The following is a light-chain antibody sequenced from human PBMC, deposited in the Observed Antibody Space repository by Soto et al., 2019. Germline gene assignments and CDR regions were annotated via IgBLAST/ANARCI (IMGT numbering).Light chain of an antibody. V-gene: IGKV4-1*01. Sequence: DIVMTQSPDSLDVSLGETAAINCKSNQSLFFTSNQKNYLAWYRQKPGQPPKLIISWASSRESGVPDRFSGGGSGTDFTLTINSLQAEDVAVYYCQQYYGTPTFGQGTKVDIK. J-gene: IGKJ1*01. CDR2: WAS. CDR1: QSLFFTSNQKNY. CDR3: QQYYGTPT.